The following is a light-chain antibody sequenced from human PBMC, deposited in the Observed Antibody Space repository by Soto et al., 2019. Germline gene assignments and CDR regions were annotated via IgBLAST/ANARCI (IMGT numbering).Light chain of an antibody. CDR3: QQYGNSPIT. CDR2: GAS. J-gene: IGKJ5*01. V-gene: IGKV3-20*01. Sequence: EILLTQSPATLSLSPGERATLSCRASQSVSSNLAWYRQRPGKAPRLVRSGASTRAAGIPDRVSGSGYGTDFTLTISRLEPEDFAVYYCQQYGNSPITFGQGTRLEIK. CDR1: QSVSSN.